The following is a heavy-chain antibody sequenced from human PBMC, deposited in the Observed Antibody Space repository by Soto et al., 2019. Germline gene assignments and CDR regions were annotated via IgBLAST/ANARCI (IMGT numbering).Heavy chain of an antibody. CDR2: IYYSGST. V-gene: IGHV4-31*03. CDR1: GGSISSGGYY. D-gene: IGHD3-3*01. J-gene: IGHJ4*02. Sequence: LSLTCTVSGGSISSGGYYWSWIRQHPGKGLEWIGYIYYSGSTYYNPSLKSRVTISVDTSKNQFSLKLSSVTAADTAVYYCARDKIDVTIPRGHFDYWGQGTLVTVSS. CDR3: ARDKIDVTIPRGHFDY.